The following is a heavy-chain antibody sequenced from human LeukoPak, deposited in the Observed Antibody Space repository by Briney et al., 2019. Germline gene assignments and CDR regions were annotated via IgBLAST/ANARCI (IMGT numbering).Heavy chain of an antibody. Sequence: PGGSLRLSCSASGFTFSRYAMHWVRQAPGKGLEYVSAISSNGGSTYYGDSVKGRFTISRDNSKNTLYLQMSSLRAEDTAVYYCLRDDSSHFDYWGQGTLVTVSS. J-gene: IGHJ4*02. D-gene: IGHD6-13*01. CDR2: ISSNGGST. CDR1: GFTFSRYA. CDR3: LRDDSSHFDY. V-gene: IGHV3-64D*09.